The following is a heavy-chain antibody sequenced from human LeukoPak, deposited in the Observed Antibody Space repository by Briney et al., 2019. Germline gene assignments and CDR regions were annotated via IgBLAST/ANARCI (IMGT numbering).Heavy chain of an antibody. CDR2: IYYSGTI. D-gene: IGHD3-16*01. V-gene: IGHV4-59*01. CDR3: ARGSGGGGDAFDI. Sequence: SSETLSLTCTVSGGSLRSYYWSWIRQPPGKGLEWIGYIYYSGTINYNPSLKGRVIISVDTSKNQFSLKLNSLTAADTAVYYCARGSGGGGDAFDIWGQGTMVTVSS. J-gene: IGHJ3*02. CDR1: GGSLRSYY.